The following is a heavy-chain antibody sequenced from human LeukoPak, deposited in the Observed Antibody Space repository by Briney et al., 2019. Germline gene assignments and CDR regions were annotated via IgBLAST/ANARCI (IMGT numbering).Heavy chain of an antibody. J-gene: IGHJ4*02. Sequence: GGSLRLSCAASGFTFSSYATHWVRQAPGKGLEWVAVISYDGSNKYYADSVKGRFTISRDNSKNTLYLQMNSLRAEDTAVYYCARDPDSSGYYAYYFDYWGQGTLVTVSS. D-gene: IGHD3-22*01. CDR3: ARDPDSSGYYAYYFDY. V-gene: IGHV3-30-3*01. CDR2: ISYDGSNK. CDR1: GFTFSSYA.